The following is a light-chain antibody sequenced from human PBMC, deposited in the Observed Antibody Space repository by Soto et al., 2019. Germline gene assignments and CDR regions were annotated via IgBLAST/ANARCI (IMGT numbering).Light chain of an antibody. Sequence: QSVLTQPPSASGTPGQRVTISCSGSSSNIGTNFDYWYQQLPRTDPHLLIYSNIQRPSGVPDRFSASKSCTGASLAISGLRSEDEAEYYCAAWDDSLSGRLVFGGGTKLTVL. CDR1: SSNIGTNF. J-gene: IGLJ3*02. CDR3: AAWDDSLSGRLV. CDR2: SNI. V-gene: IGLV1-47*02.